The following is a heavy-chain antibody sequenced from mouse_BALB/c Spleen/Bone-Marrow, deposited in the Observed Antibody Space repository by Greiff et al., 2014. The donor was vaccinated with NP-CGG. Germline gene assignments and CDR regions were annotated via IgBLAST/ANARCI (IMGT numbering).Heavy chain of an antibody. CDR3: ARSLYPRAMDY. D-gene: IGHD2-1*01. V-gene: IGHV7-3*02. J-gene: IGHJ4*01. Sequence: EVMLVESGGGLIQPGGSLRLSCATSGFTFTDYYMSWVRQPPGKALEWLGFIRNKANAYTTEYSASVKGRFTISRDNCQSILYLQMNILRAEDSATYYCARSLYPRAMDYWGQGTSVTVSS. CDR1: GFTFTDYY. CDR2: IRNKANAYTT.